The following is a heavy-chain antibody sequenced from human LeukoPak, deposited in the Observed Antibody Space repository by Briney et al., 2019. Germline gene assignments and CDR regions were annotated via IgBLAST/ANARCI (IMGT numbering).Heavy chain of an antibody. CDR2: ITSSSSYI. J-gene: IGHJ4*02. CDR3: ARAVAGTGSWLQYFDY. Sequence: SGGSLRLSCAASGFTFSTYSLNWVRQAPGKGLEWVSSITSSSSYIYYADSLKGRFTISRDDAKNSLYLQMNSLGAEDTAVYYCARAVAGTGSWLQYFDYWGQGTLVTVSS. CDR1: GFTFSTYS. V-gene: IGHV3-21*01. D-gene: IGHD6-13*01.